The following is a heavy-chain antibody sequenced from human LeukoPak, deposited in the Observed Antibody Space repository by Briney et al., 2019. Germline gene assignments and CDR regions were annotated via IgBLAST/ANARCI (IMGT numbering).Heavy chain of an antibody. CDR1: GGSISSGSYY. V-gene: IGHV4-39*07. J-gene: IGHJ4*02. D-gene: IGHD3-16*02. Sequence: KSSQTLSLTCTVSGGSISSGSYYWSWIRQPPGKGLEWIGEINHSGSTNYNPSLKSRVTISVDTSKNQFSLKLSSVTAADTAVYYCALGLRLGELSVPDYWGQGTLVTVSS. CDR2: INHSGST. CDR3: ALGLRLGELSVPDY.